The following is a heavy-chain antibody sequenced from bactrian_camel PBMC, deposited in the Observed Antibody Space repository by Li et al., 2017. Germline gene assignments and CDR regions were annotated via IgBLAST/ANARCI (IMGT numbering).Heavy chain of an antibody. CDR3: VTDPMSRPGGSWYDTDFAY. D-gene: IGHD6*01. CDR2: IDSGGTL. V-gene: IGHV3S53*01. J-gene: IGHJ6*01. CDR1: GKTNVLNC. Sequence: HVQLVESGGGLVQPGGSLNLSCAATGKTNVLNCMGWFRQAPGKEREGVAGIDSGGTLSYADSARGRFTISHDNAKNTLYLQMNSLKPEDTALYYCVTDPMSRPGGSWYDTDFAYWGQGTQVTVS.